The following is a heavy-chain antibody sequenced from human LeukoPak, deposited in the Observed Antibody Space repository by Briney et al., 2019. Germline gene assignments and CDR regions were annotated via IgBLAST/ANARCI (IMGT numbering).Heavy chain of an antibody. CDR2: ISAYNGNT. D-gene: IGHD3-3*01. CDR1: GYTFTSYG. CDR3: ARDLATYYDFWSGYYTTRFDP. J-gene: IGHJ5*02. V-gene: IGHV1-18*01. Sequence: ASVKVSCKASGYTFTSYGISWVRQAPGQGLEWKGWISAYNGNTNYAQKLQGRVTMTTDTSTSTAYMELRSLRSDDTAVYYCARDLATYYDFWSGYYTTRFDPWGQGTLVTVSS.